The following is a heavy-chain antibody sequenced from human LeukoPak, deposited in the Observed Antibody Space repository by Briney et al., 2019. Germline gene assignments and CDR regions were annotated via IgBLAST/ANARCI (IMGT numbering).Heavy chain of an antibody. D-gene: IGHD6-19*01. Sequence: ASVKVSCKASGYTFTNYYMYWVRQAPGQGLEWVGIINSSGGSTSYAQKLQGRVTMTRDMSTSTVYMELSRLRSDDTAVYYCARGSSGWYVPVDPWGQGTLVTVSS. CDR3: ARGSSGWYVPVDP. CDR2: INSSGGST. V-gene: IGHV1-46*04. CDR1: GYTFTNYY. J-gene: IGHJ5*02.